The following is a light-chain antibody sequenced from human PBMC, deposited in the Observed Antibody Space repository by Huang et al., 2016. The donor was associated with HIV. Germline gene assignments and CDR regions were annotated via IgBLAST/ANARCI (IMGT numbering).Light chain of an antibody. J-gene: IGKJ2*01. CDR2: LGS. CDR1: QSLLHSNGYNY. V-gene: IGKV2-28*01. CDR3: MQGLQIPHT. Sequence: DIVMTQSPLSLPVTPVEPASISCRYSQSLLHSNGYNYLSWFLQKPGHSPQLLIYLGSNRASGVPERFSGSGSGTDFILKISRVEAEDVGVYYCMQGLQIPHTFGQGTKLEIK.